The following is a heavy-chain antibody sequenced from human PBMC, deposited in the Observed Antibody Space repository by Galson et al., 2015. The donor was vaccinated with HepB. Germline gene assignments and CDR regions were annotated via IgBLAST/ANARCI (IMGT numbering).Heavy chain of an antibody. CDR1: GFTFSYFG. CDR3: VKERGGRSSSGYHDK. Sequence: SLRLSCAASGFTFSYFGMRWVRQFPGKGLEWVAVISYDGGRKDYADSVQGRLTISRDNPKNTLYLEMNNLRPEDTAVYYCVKERGGRSSSGYHDKWGQGTLVTVSS. D-gene: IGHD2-2*03. CDR2: ISYDGGRK. V-gene: IGHV3-30*18. J-gene: IGHJ4*02.